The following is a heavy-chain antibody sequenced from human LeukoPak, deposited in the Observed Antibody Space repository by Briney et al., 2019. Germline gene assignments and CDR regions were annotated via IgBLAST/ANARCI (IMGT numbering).Heavy chain of an antibody. J-gene: IGHJ4*02. D-gene: IGHD2-15*01. Sequence: SETLSLTCTVSGDSISSNIYYWGWIRQPPGKELEWIGTIYYSGNTYYNPSLKSRVTMYVDTSKNQFSLKLNSVTAADTAVYYCARLCSGGSCYYGYFVYWGQGTLVTVSS. CDR3: ARLCSGGSCYYGYFVY. V-gene: IGHV4-39*01. CDR2: IYYSGNT. CDR1: GDSISSNIYY.